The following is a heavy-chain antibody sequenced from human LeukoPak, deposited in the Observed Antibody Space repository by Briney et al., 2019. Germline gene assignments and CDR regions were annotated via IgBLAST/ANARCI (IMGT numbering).Heavy chain of an antibody. CDR2: ITSSGTTR. V-gene: IGHV3-11*01. Sequence: GGSLRLSCTVSGFTLTDHYMSWFRQSPGRGLEWISWITSSGTTRDYADSVKGRFTISRDNTKNSVYLQMASLRPDDTAVYYCARDPDYGDPYWGQGTLVTVSS. D-gene: IGHD4-17*01. J-gene: IGHJ4*02. CDR3: ARDPDYGDPY. CDR1: GFTLTDHY.